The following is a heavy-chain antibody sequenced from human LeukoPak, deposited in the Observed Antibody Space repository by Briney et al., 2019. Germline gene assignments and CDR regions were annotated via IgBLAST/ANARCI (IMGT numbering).Heavy chain of an antibody. D-gene: IGHD3-22*01. CDR3: ARRPRDYYDSSGYPLENAFDI. Sequence: SETLSLTCAVYGGSFSGYYWSWIRQPPGKGLEWIGEINHSGSTNYNPSLKSRVTISVDTSKNQFSLKLSSVTAADTAVYYCARRPRDYYDSSGYPLENAFDIWGQGTMVTVSS. CDR2: INHSGST. J-gene: IGHJ3*02. CDR1: GGSFSGYY. V-gene: IGHV4-34*01.